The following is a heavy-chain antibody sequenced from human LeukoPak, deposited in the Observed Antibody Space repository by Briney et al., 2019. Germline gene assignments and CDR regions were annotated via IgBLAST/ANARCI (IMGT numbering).Heavy chain of an antibody. D-gene: IGHD3-22*01. CDR2: IIPIFGTA. CDR1: GGTLSSYA. J-gene: IGHJ3*02. V-gene: IGHV1-69*13. Sequence: EASVKVSCKASGGTLSSYAISWVRQAPGQGLEWMGGIIPIFGTANYAQKFQGRVTITADESTSTAYMELSSLRSEDTAVYYCARQSLRITMIVVVITPDAFDIWGQGTMVTVSS. CDR3: ARQSLRITMIVVVITPDAFDI.